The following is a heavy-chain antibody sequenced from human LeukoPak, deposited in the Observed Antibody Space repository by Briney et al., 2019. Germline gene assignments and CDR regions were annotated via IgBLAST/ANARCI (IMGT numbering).Heavy chain of an antibody. CDR3: ARNQNSNYVEAFSY. V-gene: IGHV1-69*13. Sequence: ASVKVSCKASGYTFTSYGISWVRQAPGQGLEWMAGIIPIFGTANYAQKFQGRVTITADESTSTAYMELSSLRSEDTAVYYCARNQNSNYVEAFSYWGQGTLVTVSS. J-gene: IGHJ4*02. CDR2: IIPIFGTA. D-gene: IGHD4-11*01. CDR1: GYTFTSYG.